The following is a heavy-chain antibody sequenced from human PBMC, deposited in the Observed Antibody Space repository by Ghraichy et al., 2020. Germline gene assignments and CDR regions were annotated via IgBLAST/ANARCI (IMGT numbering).Heavy chain of an antibody. D-gene: IGHD3-3*01. V-gene: IGHV3-74*01. Sequence: GALRLSCAASGFTFSSYWMHWVRQAPGKGLVWVSRINSDGSSTSYADSVKGRFTISRDNAKNTLYLQMNSLRAEDTAVYYCARANYDFWSGRWAANYYYYYGMDVWGQGTTVTVSS. CDR2: INSDGSST. CDR3: ARANYDFWSGRWAANYYYYYGMDV. CDR1: GFTFSSYW. J-gene: IGHJ6*02.